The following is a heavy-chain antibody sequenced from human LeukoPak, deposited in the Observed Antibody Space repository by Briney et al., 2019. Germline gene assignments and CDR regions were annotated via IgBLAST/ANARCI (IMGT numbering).Heavy chain of an antibody. CDR1: GFTFSSYC. Sequence: GGSLRLSCAASGFTFSSYCMIWVRQAPGKGLEWVANVKHDGSEKYYVDSVKGRFTISRDNAKNSLYLQMNSLRAEDTAVYYCARDRRYCSGGSCYPNYFDYWGQGTLVTVSS. CDR3: ARDRRYCSGGSCYPNYFDY. J-gene: IGHJ4*02. V-gene: IGHV3-7*03. CDR2: VKHDGSEK. D-gene: IGHD2-15*01.